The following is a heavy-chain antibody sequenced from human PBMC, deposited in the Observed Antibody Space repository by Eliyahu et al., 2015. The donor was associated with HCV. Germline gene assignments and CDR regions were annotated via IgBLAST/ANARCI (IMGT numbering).Heavy chain of an antibody. J-gene: IGHJ4*02. D-gene: IGHD1-26*01. Sequence: EVQLVESGGGLVQPGGXLRLSCAAXGFTFSGYSXXWVRQAPGKGLXWVSYXFXSSGTMYYADSVKGRFTISRDNAKNSLYLQMNSLRDEDTAVYYCATVSPPSGNYYLDYWGQGTLVTVSS. CDR2: XFXSSGTM. CDR3: ATVSPPSGNYYLDY. V-gene: IGHV3-48*02. CDR1: GFTFSGYS.